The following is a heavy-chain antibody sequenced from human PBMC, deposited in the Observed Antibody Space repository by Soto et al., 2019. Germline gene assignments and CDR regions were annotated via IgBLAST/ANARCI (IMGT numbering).Heavy chain of an antibody. CDR1: GGTFSSYA. CDR3: ATQEGNYGSGSYYNYYYYYGMDV. J-gene: IGHJ6*02. V-gene: IGHV1-69*06. D-gene: IGHD3-10*01. CDR2: IIPIFGTA. Sequence: GASVKVSCKASGGTFSSYAISWVRQAPGQGLEWMGGIIPIFGTANYAQKFQGRVTITADKSTSTAYMELSSLRSEDTAVYYCATQEGNYGSGSYYNYYYYYGMDVWGQGTTVPVSS.